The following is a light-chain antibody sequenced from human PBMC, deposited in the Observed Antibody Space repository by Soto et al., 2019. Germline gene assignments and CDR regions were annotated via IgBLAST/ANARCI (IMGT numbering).Light chain of an antibody. Sequence: EIVLTQSPATLSVSPGESAPLSCRASQSISSNLAWYQQKPGQSPRLLIYGASSRATGIPDRFSGSGSGAEFTLTISSLQPDDFATYYCQQFNDYPITFGQGTRLEIK. CDR3: QQFNDYPIT. J-gene: IGKJ5*01. CDR1: QSISSN. CDR2: GAS. V-gene: IGKV3D-15*01.